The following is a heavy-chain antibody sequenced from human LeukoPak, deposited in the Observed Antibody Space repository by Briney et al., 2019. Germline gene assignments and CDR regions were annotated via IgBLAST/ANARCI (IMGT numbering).Heavy chain of an antibody. J-gene: IGHJ4*02. CDR3: ARLGPHLDF. CDR2: ISHSGPT. Sequence: LSETLSLTCAVSGGSISSGGYSWTWIRQPPGKGLEWIGSISHSGPTSYSPSLKSRVTISVDTSKNQFSLKLTSVTAADTAVYYCARLGPHLDFWGQGTLVTVSS. CDR1: GGSISSGGYS. D-gene: IGHD7-27*01. V-gene: IGHV4-30-2*01.